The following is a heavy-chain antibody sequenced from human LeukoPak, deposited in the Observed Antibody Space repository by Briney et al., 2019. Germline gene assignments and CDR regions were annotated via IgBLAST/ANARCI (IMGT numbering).Heavy chain of an antibody. V-gene: IGHV1-2*02. CDR1: GYTFTGYY. Sequence: ASVKVSCKASGYTFTGYYMHWVRQAPGQGREWMGWINPNSGGTNYTQKFQGRVTMTRDTSISTAYMELSRLRSDDTAVYYCARDLGAATVTTTDDYWGQGTLVTVSS. CDR3: ARDLGAATVTTTDDY. J-gene: IGHJ4*02. CDR2: INPNSGGT. D-gene: IGHD4-17*01.